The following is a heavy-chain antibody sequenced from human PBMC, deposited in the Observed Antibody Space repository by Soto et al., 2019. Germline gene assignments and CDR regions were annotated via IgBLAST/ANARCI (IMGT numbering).Heavy chain of an antibody. CDR2: LYYSGYT. J-gene: IGHJ6*03. D-gene: IGHD2-2*01. Sequence: PSETLSLTCTVSGASVSSSTSYWGWIRQPPGKGLEWIGSLYYSGYTYYNPSLKGRVTISADTSKNHFSLQLSSLTAADTAVYYCVSLNVVVPPNMIYYYYYYYIDVWGKGTTVTVSS. V-gene: IGHV4-39*01. CDR1: GASVSSSTSY. CDR3: VSLNVVVPPNMIYYYYYYYIDV.